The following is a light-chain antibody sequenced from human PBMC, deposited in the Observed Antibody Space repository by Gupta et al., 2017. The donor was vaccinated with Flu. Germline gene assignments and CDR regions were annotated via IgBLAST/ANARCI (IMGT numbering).Light chain of an antibody. V-gene: IGKV1-5*03. J-gene: IGKJ4*01. CDR2: RAS. CDR1: HNIRNW. Sequence: STQTASVRYRVSMSFLASHNIRNWLTWYQQKPGKAPNLLMYRASRGESGVPARFSGSGSGTDFTLTISSLQPDDVATYYCQQYDSPPRTFGEGTKVEIK. CDR3: QQYDSPPRT.